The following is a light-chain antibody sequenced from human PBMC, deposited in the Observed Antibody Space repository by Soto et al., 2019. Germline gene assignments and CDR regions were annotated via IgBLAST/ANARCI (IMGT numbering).Light chain of an antibody. CDR1: QGISNY. V-gene: IGKV1-27*01. CDR3: QKYNSAPWT. CDR2: AAS. J-gene: IGKJ1*01. Sequence: DIQMTQSPSSLSASVGDRVTITCRASQGISNYLAWYQQKPGKVPKLLIYAASTLQSGVPSRFSGSRSGKDFTLTISSLQPEDGDTYYCQKYNSAPWTFGQGTNVEIK.